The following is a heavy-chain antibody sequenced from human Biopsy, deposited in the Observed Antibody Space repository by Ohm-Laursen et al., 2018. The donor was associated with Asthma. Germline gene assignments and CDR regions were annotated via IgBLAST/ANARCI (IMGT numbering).Heavy chain of an antibody. Sequence: TLSLTRTVSGGSMSSSSYSWGWIRQPPGKGLGWIGSISYTGNTDIPSLRSRVTLSVDTSKNNFSLKLTSVTAADTAVFYCARHWNWGSFFNYWGQGMLVTVSS. CDR1: GGSMSSSSYS. J-gene: IGHJ4*02. V-gene: IGHV4-39*01. CDR2: ISYTGNT. D-gene: IGHD7-27*01. CDR3: ARHWNWGSFFNY.